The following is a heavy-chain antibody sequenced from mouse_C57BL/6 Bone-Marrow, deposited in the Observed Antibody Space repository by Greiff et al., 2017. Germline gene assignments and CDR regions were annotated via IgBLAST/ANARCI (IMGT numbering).Heavy chain of an antibody. Sequence: DVKLQESGPELVKPGASVKIPCKASGYTFTDYNMDWVKQSHGKSLEWIGDINPNNGGTIYNQKFKGKATLTVDKSSSTAYMELRSLTSEDTAVYYCARQNPPITSYAMDYWGQGTSVTVSS. CDR1: GYTFTDYN. D-gene: IGHD1-1*01. CDR3: ARQNPPITSYAMDY. V-gene: IGHV1-18*01. J-gene: IGHJ4*01. CDR2: INPNNGGT.